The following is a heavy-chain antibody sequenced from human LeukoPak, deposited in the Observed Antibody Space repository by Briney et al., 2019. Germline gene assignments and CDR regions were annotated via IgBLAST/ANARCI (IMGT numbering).Heavy chain of an antibody. CDR2: IYYSGST. Sequence: SETLSLTCTVSGGSISSSSYYWGWIRQPPGKGLEWVGSIYYSGSTYYNPSLKSRVTISVDTSKNQFSLKLSSVTAADTAVYYCASPGVATGTTYYYYGMDVWGQGTTVTVSS. V-gene: IGHV4-39*01. CDR1: GGSISSSSYY. CDR3: ASPGVATGTTYYYYGMDV. J-gene: IGHJ6*02. D-gene: IGHD1-7*01.